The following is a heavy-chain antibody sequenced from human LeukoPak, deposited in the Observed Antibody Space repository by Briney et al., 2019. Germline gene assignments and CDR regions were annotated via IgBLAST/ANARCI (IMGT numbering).Heavy chain of an antibody. J-gene: IGHJ4*02. CDR2: INRDGSEK. CDR1: GFIFSNFW. D-gene: IGHD3-3*01. V-gene: IGHV3-7*01. Sequence: GGSLRLSCTGSGFIFSNFWMGWARQGPGKGLQWVASINRDGSEKHPVDSVKGRFTISRDNAKNSVYLQMNGLTVEDTAVYYCARDTSFDWSGYAYWGQGTLVTVSS. CDR3: ARDTSFDWSGYAY.